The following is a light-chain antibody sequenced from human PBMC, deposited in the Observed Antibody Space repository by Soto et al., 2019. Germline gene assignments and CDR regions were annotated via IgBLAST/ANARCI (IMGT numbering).Light chain of an antibody. Sequence: EIVLTQSPGTLSLSPGERATLSCRASQSVSRSYLAWYQQKPGQAPRLLIYGASNRPTGIPDRFSGSGSGTDFTLSISRLEPEDFALYYCQQYGSSPRTFGQGTKLENK. J-gene: IGKJ2*02. V-gene: IGKV3-20*01. CDR1: QSVSRSY. CDR3: QQYGSSPRT. CDR2: GAS.